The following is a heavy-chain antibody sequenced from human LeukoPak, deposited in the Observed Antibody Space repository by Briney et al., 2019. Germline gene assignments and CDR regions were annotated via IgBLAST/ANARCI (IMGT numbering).Heavy chain of an antibody. V-gene: IGHV3-48*01. CDR1: GFTFSSFS. D-gene: IGHD6-13*01. Sequence: GGSLRLSCAASGFTFSSFSMIWVRQAPGKGLEWLSYISSGSGSISYADSVKGRFTISRDNAKNSLYLQMNSLRAEDTAVYYCARKRESSSSWYGGLAYWGQGTLVTVSS. J-gene: IGHJ4*02. CDR2: ISSGSGSI. CDR3: ARKRESSSSWYGGLAY.